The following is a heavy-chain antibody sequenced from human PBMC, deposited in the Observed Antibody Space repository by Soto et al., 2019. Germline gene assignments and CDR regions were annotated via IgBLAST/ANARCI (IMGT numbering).Heavy chain of an antibody. Sequence: GGSLRLSCAASGFTFSNYAMTWVRQAPGRGLEWVSGISNSGGSTNYADSVKGRFTISRDNSKNTLYLQMHSLRAEDTALYYFVKHSRDTHTYFLYDWGQRTPVIGS. CDR1: GFTFSNYA. V-gene: IGHV3-23*01. J-gene: IGHJ1*01. D-gene: IGHD3-9*01. CDR2: ISNSGGST. CDR3: VKHSRDTHTYFLYD.